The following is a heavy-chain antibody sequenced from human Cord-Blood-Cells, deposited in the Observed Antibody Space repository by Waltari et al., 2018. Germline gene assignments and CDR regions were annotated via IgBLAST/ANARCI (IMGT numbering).Heavy chain of an antibody. CDR2: INHSGRT. CDR1: GGSFSGYY. CDR3: ARVGAFGWELLYYFDY. Sequence: QVQLQQWGAGLLKPSETLSLTCAVYGGSFSGYYWSWIRPHPGKGLEWIGEINHSGRTNYNPSLKSRVTISVDTSKNQFSLKLSSVTAADTAVYYCARVGAFGWELLYYFDYWGQGTLVTVSS. D-gene: IGHD1-26*01. J-gene: IGHJ4*02. V-gene: IGHV4-34*01.